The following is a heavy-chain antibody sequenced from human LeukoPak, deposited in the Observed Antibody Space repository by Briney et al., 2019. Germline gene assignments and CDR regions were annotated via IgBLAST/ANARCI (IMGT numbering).Heavy chain of an antibody. Sequence: HPGGSLRLSCAASGFTFSSYEMNWVRQAPGKGLEWVSFIRYDGSKQYYADSVRGRFTISRDNSKNTLYLQMNSLRAEDTAVYYCAKGSKGLVFTRDYNMDVWGKGTTVTISS. CDR1: GFTFSSYE. CDR2: IRYDGSKQ. V-gene: IGHV3-30*02. D-gene: IGHD3/OR15-3a*01. J-gene: IGHJ6*03. CDR3: AKGSKGLVFTRDYNMDV.